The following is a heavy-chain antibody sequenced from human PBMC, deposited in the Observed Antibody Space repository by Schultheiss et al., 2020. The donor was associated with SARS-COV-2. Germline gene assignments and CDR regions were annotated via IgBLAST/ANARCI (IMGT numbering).Heavy chain of an antibody. Sequence: GGSLRLSCAASGFTFSSYSMNWVRQAPGKGLEWVAVIWFDGSQKFYADSVKGRFTISRDNSENTSFLQMNSLRTEDTAVYYCAKGTWYGSEQGGYWGQGTLVTVSS. J-gene: IGHJ4*02. CDR3: AKGTWYGSEQGGY. CDR1: GFTFSSYS. V-gene: IGHV3-30*02. CDR2: IWFDGSQK. D-gene: IGHD6-19*01.